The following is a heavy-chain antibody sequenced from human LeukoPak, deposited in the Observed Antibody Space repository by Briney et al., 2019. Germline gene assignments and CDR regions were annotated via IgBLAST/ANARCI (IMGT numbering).Heavy chain of an antibody. D-gene: IGHD5-18*01. Sequence: GGSLRLSCAASGFTFSDYYMSWIRQAPGKGLEWVSYISSSGSTIYYADSVKGRFTISRDNAKNSLYLQMNSLRAEDTAVYYCARRWDCGYSYGCYYYGMYVWGQGTTVTVSS. CDR1: GFTFSDYY. V-gene: IGHV3-11*01. CDR2: ISSSGSTI. CDR3: ARRWDCGYSYGCYYYGMYV. J-gene: IGHJ6*02.